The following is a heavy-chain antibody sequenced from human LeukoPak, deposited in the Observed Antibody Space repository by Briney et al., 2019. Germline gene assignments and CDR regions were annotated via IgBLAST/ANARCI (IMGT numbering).Heavy chain of an antibody. Sequence: SVKVSCKASGGTFSSYAISWVRRAPGQGLEWMGGIIPIFGTANYPQKFQGRVTITTDESTSTAYMELSSLSSEDTAVYYCARDEGSGWPDWGQGTLVTVSS. D-gene: IGHD6-19*01. CDR1: GGTFSSYA. J-gene: IGHJ4*02. V-gene: IGHV1-69*05. CDR2: IIPIFGTA. CDR3: ARDEGSGWPD.